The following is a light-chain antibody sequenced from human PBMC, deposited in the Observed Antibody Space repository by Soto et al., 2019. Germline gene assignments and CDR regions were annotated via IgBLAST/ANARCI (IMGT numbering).Light chain of an antibody. CDR2: DAY. CDR3: QQRHMWPIT. V-gene: IGKV3-11*01. CDR1: QSVTSN. Sequence: EIVMTPSPATLSVSPVERATLSCRASQSVTSNLAWYQQKPGQAPRLLIYDAYNRATGIPPRFSGSGSGTDFTLTISSLEPEDSAVYYCQQRHMWPITFGQGTRLEIK. J-gene: IGKJ5*01.